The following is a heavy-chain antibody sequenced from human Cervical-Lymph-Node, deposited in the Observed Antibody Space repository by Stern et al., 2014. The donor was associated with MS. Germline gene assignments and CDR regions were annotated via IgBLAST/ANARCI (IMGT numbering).Heavy chain of an antibody. D-gene: IGHD3-22*01. V-gene: IGHV3-23*04. Sequence: EVQLVESGGGLVQPGESLRLSCAASGFTFSSYAMSWVRQAPGKGLEWVSGTSGSGATTYYADSVKGRFTISRDNSKNTLYLQMNSLRAEDTAVYYCAKGEDSTGYPTYYFDYWGQGTLVTVSS. CDR1: GFTFSSYA. J-gene: IGHJ4*02. CDR3: AKGEDSTGYPTYYFDY. CDR2: TSGSGATT.